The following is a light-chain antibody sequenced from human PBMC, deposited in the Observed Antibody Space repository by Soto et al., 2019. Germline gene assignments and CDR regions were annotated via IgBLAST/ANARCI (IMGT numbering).Light chain of an antibody. J-gene: IGLJ1*01. CDR1: SSNIGSST. CDR2: RND. CDR3: AAWDGSLNGHV. V-gene: IGLV1-44*01. Sequence: QAVVAQPPSASATPGQRVTISCSGSSSNIGSSTVSWFQQLPGTAPKPLIYRNDQRPSGVPDRFSGSKSGTSASLAISGLQSEDEADYYCAAWDGSLNGHVFGTGTKVTVL.